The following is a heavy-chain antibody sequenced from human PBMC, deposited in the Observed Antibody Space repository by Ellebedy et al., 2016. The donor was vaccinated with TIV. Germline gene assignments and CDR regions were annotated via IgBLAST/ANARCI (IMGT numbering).Heavy chain of an antibody. CDR3: ARDQDVYQPFDY. CDR1: GDSISSNY. CDR2: TSASDST. D-gene: IGHD2-2*01. J-gene: IGHJ4*02. V-gene: IGHV4-4*07. Sequence: SETLSLTXTVSGDSISSNYWNWIRQPAGKGLEWIGRTSASDSTHLNPSLKSRVFLWVDTSKNQLSLKLTSVTSADTAIYFCARDQDVYQPFDYWGQGTLVTVSS.